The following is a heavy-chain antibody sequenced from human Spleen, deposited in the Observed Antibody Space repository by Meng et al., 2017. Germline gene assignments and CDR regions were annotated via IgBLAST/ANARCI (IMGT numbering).Heavy chain of an antibody. CDR2: IKKDGSEK. CDR1: GFTFSSYW. J-gene: IGHJ4*02. Sequence: GESLKISCVASGFTFSSYWMSWVRQAPGKGLEWVAKIKKDGSEKYYVDSVKGRFTISRDNAKNSLYLQMNSLRAEDTAVYYCAKMEGRRSSHHDYWGQGTLVTVSS. D-gene: IGHD6-13*01. CDR3: AKMEGRRSSHHDY. V-gene: IGHV3-7*01.